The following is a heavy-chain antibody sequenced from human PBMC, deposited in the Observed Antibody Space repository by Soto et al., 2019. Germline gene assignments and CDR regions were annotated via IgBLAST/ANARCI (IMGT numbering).Heavy chain of an antibody. CDR2: MNPNSGNT. CDR3: ARWPDGYYYYGMDV. CDR1: GYTFTSYD. V-gene: IGHV1-8*01. J-gene: IGHJ6*02. Sequence: QVQLVQSGAEVKKPGASVKVSCKASGYTFTSYDINWVRQATGQGLGWMGWMNPNSGNTGYAQKFXGXVXXTRNTSISTADMELSSLRSEDTAVYYCARWPDGYYYYGMDVWGQGTTVTVSS.